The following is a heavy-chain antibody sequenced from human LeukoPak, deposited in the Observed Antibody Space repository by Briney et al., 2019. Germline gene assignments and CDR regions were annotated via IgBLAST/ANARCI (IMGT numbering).Heavy chain of an antibody. CDR3: ARGRSTYYYDSNGYPFDY. V-gene: IGHV3-21*01. CDR1: GFTFSSYS. D-gene: IGHD3-22*01. Sequence: GGSLRLSCAASGFTFSSYSMNWVRQAPGKGLEWVSSISSSSSYIYYADSVKGRFTISRDNAKNSLYLQMNSLRAEDTAVYYCARGRSTYYYDSNGYPFDYWGQGTLVTVSS. J-gene: IGHJ4*01. CDR2: ISSSSSYI.